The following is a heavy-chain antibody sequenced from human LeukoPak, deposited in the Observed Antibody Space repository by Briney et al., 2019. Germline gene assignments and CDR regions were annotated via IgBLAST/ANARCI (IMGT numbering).Heavy chain of an antibody. CDR2: INPDSGGT. Sequence: GASVKVSCKASGYSFTDYYMHWVRQAPGQGLESMGWINPDSGGTNYPQKFQGRVTMTRDTSISTACMELSRLRSDDTAVYYCARGGHYYSYSMDVWGKGTTVTVSS. J-gene: IGHJ6*03. CDR1: GYSFTDYY. V-gene: IGHV1-2*02. CDR3: ARGGHYYSYSMDV.